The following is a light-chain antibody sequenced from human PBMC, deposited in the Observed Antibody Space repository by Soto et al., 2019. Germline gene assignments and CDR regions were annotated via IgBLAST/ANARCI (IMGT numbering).Light chain of an antibody. Sequence: QPVLTQPASVSGSPGQSITISCSGTSSDVGSYNLVSWYQQHPGKAPQLMIYDDTKRPSGVSNRFSGSKSVNTAYLTISGLQAEDEADYYCCSYVRGGTVIFGGGTKLTVL. CDR2: DDT. J-gene: IGLJ2*01. CDR1: SSDVGSYNL. V-gene: IGLV2-23*01. CDR3: CSYVRGGTVI.